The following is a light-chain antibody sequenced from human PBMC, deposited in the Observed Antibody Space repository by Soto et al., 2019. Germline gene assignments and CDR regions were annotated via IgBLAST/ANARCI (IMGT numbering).Light chain of an antibody. CDR1: QSISSW. CDR3: QHYNSYSEA. V-gene: IGKV1-5*03. J-gene: IGKJ1*01. CDR2: KAS. Sequence: DIQMTQSPSTLSASVGDRVTITCRASQSISSWLAWYQQKPGKAPKLLIYKASSLESGVPSRFSGSGSGTEFSLTISNLQPDDCATYYCQHYNSYSEAFGQGTKVDIK.